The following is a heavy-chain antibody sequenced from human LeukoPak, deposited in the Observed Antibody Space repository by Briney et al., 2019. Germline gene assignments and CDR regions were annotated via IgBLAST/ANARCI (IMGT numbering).Heavy chain of an antibody. V-gene: IGHV4-4*07. CDR2: IYTSGST. D-gene: IGHD6-25*01. CDR3: GRSQSGFDGFDI. Sequence: SETLSLTCTVSGGSISSYYWSWIRQPAGKGLEWIGRIYTSGSTNYNPSLKSRVTMSVDTSKNQFSLKLSSVTAADKGVYYCGRSQSGFDGFDIWGPGTMVTVSS. J-gene: IGHJ3*02. CDR1: GGSISSYY.